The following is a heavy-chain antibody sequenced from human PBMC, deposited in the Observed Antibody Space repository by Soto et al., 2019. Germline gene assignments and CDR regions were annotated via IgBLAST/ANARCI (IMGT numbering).Heavy chain of an antibody. CDR3: TRGVWGTSGWAPFDY. V-gene: IGHV3-49*03. CDR1: GFTFGDYA. Sequence: GGSLRLSCTAFGFTFGDYAMSWFRQAPGKGLEWVGFIRSKGYGGTTEYAASVKGRFTISRDDSKSIAYLQINGLKTEDTALYYCTRGVWGTSGWAPFDYWGQGTLVTVSS. CDR2: IRSKGYGGTT. D-gene: IGHD6-19*01. J-gene: IGHJ4*02.